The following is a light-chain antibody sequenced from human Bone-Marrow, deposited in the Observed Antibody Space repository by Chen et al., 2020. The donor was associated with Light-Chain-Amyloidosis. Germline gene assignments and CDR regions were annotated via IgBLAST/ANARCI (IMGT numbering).Light chain of an antibody. J-gene: IGKJ1*01. V-gene: IGKV4-1*01. CDR1: QSLLYTSNNKNY. CDR3: QQYYSSPRWT. CDR2: WAS. Sequence: DIVMTQSPDSLAVSLGERATINCKSSQSLLYTSNNKNYLTWYQQKPGQPPKLLIHWASTRESGVPDRFSGSGSGTDFTLNISSLQAEDVAVYYCQQYYSSPRWTFGQGTRVEIK.